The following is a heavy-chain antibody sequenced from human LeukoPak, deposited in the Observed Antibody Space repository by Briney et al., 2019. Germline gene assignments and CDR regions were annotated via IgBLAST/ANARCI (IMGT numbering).Heavy chain of an antibody. V-gene: IGHV1-8*01. D-gene: IGHD1-14*01. J-gene: IGHJ1*01. CDR3: AINLPANRRFQH. Sequence: ASVKVSCKASGYTFTSYDINWVRQATGQGPEWMGWMNPNSGNTGYAQKFQGRVTMTRNTSISTAYMELSNVRSEDTAMYYSAINLPANRRFQHWGQGTLVTVSS. CDR2: MNPNSGNT. CDR1: GYTFTSYD.